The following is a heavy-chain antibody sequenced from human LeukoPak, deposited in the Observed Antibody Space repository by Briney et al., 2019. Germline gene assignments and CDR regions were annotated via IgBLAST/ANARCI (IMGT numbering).Heavy chain of an antibody. CDR2: IYTSGST. Sequence: SETLSLTCTVSGGSISSYYWSWIRQPAGKGLEWIGRIYTSGSTNYNPSLKSRVTMSVDTSKNQFSLKLSSVTAADTAVYYCASPRAGRTIQYYFDYWGQGTLVTVSS. CDR3: ASPRAGRTIQYYFDY. J-gene: IGHJ4*02. CDR1: GGSISSYY. V-gene: IGHV4-4*07. D-gene: IGHD1-14*01.